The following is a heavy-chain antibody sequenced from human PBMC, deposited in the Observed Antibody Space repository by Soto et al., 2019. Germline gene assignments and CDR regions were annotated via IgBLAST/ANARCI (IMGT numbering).Heavy chain of an antibody. CDR3: ARDNYDSSEPGVGMDV. CDR1: GFTFTNSA. Sequence: EASVKVSCKASGFTFTNSAVQWVRQARGQRLEWIGWIVVGSGNTNYAQKFQERVTITRDMSTSTAYMELSSLRSEDTAVYYCARDNYDSSEPGVGMDVWGQGTTVTVSS. D-gene: IGHD3-22*01. CDR2: IVVGSGNT. V-gene: IGHV1-58*01. J-gene: IGHJ6*02.